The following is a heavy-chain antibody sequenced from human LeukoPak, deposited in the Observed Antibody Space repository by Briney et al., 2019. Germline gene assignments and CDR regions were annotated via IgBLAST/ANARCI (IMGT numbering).Heavy chain of an antibody. CDR2: IYSSGST. Sequence: SETLSLTCTVSGGSISSGSYYWSWIRQPAGKGLEWIGRIYSSGSTNYNPSLKSRVTISLDTSKNQFSLKLSSVTAADTAAYYCAKFAQRYCSGGSCHPFDYWGQGTLVTVSS. CDR1: GGSISSGSYY. D-gene: IGHD2-15*01. J-gene: IGHJ4*02. V-gene: IGHV4-61*02. CDR3: AKFAQRYCSGGSCHPFDY.